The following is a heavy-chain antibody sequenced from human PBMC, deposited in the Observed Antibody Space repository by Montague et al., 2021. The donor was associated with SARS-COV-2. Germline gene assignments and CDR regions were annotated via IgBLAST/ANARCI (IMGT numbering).Heavy chain of an antibody. V-gene: IGHV4-4*07. CDR3: ERQYIGYNRRFDY. J-gene: IGHJ4*02. D-gene: IGHD5-12*01. Sequence: SETLSLTCTVSGSISGYYWTWIRQSAGKGLEWIGRISSSGGIDYNASLKSRVTMSLDTSKIQLSLKLSSVTAADTAVYYCERQYIGYNRRFDYWGQGALVTVSP. CDR2: ISSSGGI. CDR1: GSISGYY.